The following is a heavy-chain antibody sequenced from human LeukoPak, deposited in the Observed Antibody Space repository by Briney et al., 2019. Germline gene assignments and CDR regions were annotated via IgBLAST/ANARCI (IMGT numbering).Heavy chain of an antibody. D-gene: IGHD4-17*01. CDR2: ISNYNGNT. V-gene: IGHV1-18*01. J-gene: IGHJ4*02. CDR3: ARDHYDLFLAYY. CDR1: GYTFTSYG. Sequence: ASVKVSCKASGYTFTSYGISWVRQAPGQGLEWMGWISNYNGNTNYAQKLQGRVTMTGDTSTSTVYMELRSLRSDDTAVYYCARDHYDLFLAYYWGQGTLVTVSS.